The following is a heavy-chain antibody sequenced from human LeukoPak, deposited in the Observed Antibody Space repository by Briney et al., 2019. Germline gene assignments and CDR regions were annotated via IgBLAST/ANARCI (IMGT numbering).Heavy chain of an antibody. V-gene: IGHV4-39*01. CDR1: GGSISSSSYY. Sequence: SETLSLTCTVSGGSISSSSYYWGSIRQPPGKGLELIGTLYYSGNTYYNPSLKSRVTISVDTSKNQFSLKLTSVTAADTAVYYCARPGDGYNLGYWGQGTLGTVSS. J-gene: IGHJ4*02. CDR3: ARPGDGYNLGY. CDR2: LYYSGNT. D-gene: IGHD5-24*01.